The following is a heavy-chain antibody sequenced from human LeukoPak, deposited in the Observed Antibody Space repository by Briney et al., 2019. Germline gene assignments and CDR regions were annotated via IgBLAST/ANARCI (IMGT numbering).Heavy chain of an antibody. CDR3: AKGGGPYHLPTDY. V-gene: IGHV3-23*01. CDR2: ITSAGNT. Sequence: GGSLRLSCAASGFTFSSYAMNWVRQAPGKGLEWVSAITSAGNTYYAHSVKGRFTIPRDSFKNTLYLQIHSLRSEDAGVYYCAKGGGPYHLPTDYWGQGTLVTVSS. J-gene: IGHJ4*02. CDR1: GFTFSSYA. D-gene: IGHD2-2*01.